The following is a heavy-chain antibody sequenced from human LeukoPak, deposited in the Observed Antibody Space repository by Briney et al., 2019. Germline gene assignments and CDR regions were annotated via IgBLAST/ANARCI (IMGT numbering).Heavy chain of an antibody. D-gene: IGHD2-21*01. CDR2: IYHSGNI. Sequence: SETLSLTCAVSGGSISSGGYSWSWIRQPPGKGLEWIGFIYHSGNIYYNPSLRGRVTISVDRSKNQLSLNLSSVTAADTAVYYCARVFTDAFDIWGQGTMVTVSS. J-gene: IGHJ3*02. CDR1: GGSISSGGYS. CDR3: ARVFTDAFDI. V-gene: IGHV4-30-2*01.